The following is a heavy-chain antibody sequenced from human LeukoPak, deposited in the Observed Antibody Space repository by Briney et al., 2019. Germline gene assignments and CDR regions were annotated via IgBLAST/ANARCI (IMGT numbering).Heavy chain of an antibody. CDR3: ARGPYDSSGYWFDP. V-gene: IGHV1-69*04. CDR1: GGTFSSYA. J-gene: IGHJ5*02. Sequence: ASVKVSCKASGGTFSSYAISWVRQAPGRGLEWMGRIIPILGIANYAQKFQGRVTITADKSTSTAYMELSSLRSEDTAVYYCARGPYDSSGYWFDPWGQGTLVTVSS. D-gene: IGHD3-22*01. CDR2: IIPILGIA.